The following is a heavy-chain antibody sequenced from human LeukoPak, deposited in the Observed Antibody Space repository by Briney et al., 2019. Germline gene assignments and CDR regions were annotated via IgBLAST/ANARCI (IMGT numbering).Heavy chain of an antibody. CDR2: TYYRSKWYN. V-gene: IGHV6-1*01. D-gene: IGHD3-22*01. J-gene: IGHJ4*02. CDR1: GDSVSSNSAA. CDR3: ARLGGALFTYYYDSSGYYYGVFDY. Sequence: SQTLSLTCAISGDSVSSNSAAWNWIRQSPSRGLEWLGRTYYRSKWYNDYAVSVKSRITINPDTSKNQFSLQLNSVTPEDTAVYYCARLGGALFTYYYDSSGYYYGVFDYWGQGTLVTVSS.